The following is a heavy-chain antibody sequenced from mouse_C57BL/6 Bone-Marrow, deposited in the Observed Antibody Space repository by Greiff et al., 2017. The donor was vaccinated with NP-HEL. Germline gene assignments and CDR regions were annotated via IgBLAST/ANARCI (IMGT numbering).Heavy chain of an antibody. CDR3: ARGPYYFDY. J-gene: IGHJ2*01. CDR2: IYPGSGNT. V-gene: IGHV1-66*01. Sequence: VQRVESGPELVKPGASVKISCKASGYSFTSYYIHWVKQRPGQGLEWIGWIYPGSGNTKYNEKFKGKATLTADTSSSTAYMQLSSLTSEDSAVYYCARGPYYFDYWGQGTTLTVSS. CDR1: GYSFTSYY.